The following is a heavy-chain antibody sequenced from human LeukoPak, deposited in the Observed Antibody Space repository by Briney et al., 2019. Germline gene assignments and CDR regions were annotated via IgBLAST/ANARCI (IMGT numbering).Heavy chain of an antibody. J-gene: IGHJ4*02. D-gene: IGHD6-13*01. CDR3: AKDDVAAAGTGPFY. CDR1: GFTFSSYG. Sequence: GRSLRLSCAASGFTFSSYGMHWVHQAPGKGLEWVAVISYDGSNKYYADSVKGRFTISRDNSKNTLYLQMNSLRAEDTAVYYCAKDDVAAAGTGPFYWGQGTLVTVSS. CDR2: ISYDGSNK. V-gene: IGHV3-30*18.